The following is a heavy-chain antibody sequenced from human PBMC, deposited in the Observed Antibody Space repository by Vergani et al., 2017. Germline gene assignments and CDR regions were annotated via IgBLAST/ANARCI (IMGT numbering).Heavy chain of an antibody. D-gene: IGHD2-2*01. CDR2: IDPSDSYT. Sequence: EVQLVQSGAEVKKPGESLRISCKGSGYRFTSYWINWVRQMPGKGLEWMGTIDPSDSYTNYSPSFQGHVTISVDKSISTAFLQWSSLKASDTAMYYCARFLVVPAAGGYYYYGMDVWGQGTTVTVSS. J-gene: IGHJ6*02. CDR3: ARFLVVPAAGGYYYYGMDV. V-gene: IGHV5-10-1*03. CDR1: GYRFTSYW.